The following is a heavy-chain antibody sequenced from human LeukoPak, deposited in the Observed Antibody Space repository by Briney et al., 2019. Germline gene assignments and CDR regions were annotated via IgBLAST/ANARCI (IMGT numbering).Heavy chain of an antibody. D-gene: IGHD6-19*01. J-gene: IGHJ3*02. CDR2: ISVYNGNT. V-gene: IGHV1-18*04. CDR3: ARVGGWAREDYKADAFDI. CDR1: GYTFTGYY. Sequence: ASVKVSCKASGYTFTGYYLHWVRQAPGQGLEWMGWISVYNGNTNYAQKVQGRVTLTADTSTTTAYMELRSLRSDDTAVYYCARVGGWAREDYKADAFDIWGQGTMVPVSS.